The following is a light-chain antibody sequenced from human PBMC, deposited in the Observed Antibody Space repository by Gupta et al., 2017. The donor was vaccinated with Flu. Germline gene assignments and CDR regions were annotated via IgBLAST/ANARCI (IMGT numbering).Light chain of an antibody. J-gene: IGKJ3*01. CDR1: LDINNY. V-gene: IGKV1-16*02. CDR3: QQYCRDPFT. Sequence: PSSLSASVGDRVTITCQASLDINNYLAWYQQKPGKAPEALIYAASSLQKGVPSKLSGSGSGTDFTFTINSLQPEDSATYYCQQYCRDPFTFGSGTKVD. CDR2: AAS.